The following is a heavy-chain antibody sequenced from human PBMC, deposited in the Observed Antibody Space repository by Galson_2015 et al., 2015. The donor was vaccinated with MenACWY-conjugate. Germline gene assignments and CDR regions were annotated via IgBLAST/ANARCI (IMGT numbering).Heavy chain of an antibody. V-gene: IGHV3-7*03. CDR3: VRDKHSAFPQIEAAIAVPFDH. Sequence: SLRLSCAASGFTFSSFWMSWVRQAPGKGLEWVACIKCDGTEKAYVASVKGRFTIARDNVKNLLHLHMNSLRAQDTGVYYCVRDKHSAFPQIEAAIAVPFDHWGQGSLVTVSS. CDR1: GFTFSSFW. D-gene: IGHD2-21*01. J-gene: IGHJ5*02. CDR2: IKCDGTEK.